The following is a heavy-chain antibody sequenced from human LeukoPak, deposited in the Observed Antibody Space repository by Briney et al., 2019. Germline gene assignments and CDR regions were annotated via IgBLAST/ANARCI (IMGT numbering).Heavy chain of an antibody. CDR3: ARDLTGGSSSWSSFDY. J-gene: IGHJ4*02. V-gene: IGHV3-21*01. CDR1: GFTFSSYT. Sequence: GGSLRLSCAASGFTFSSYTMNWVRQAPGKGLEWVSSITSSSSYIYYADSVKGRFTISRHNAKNSLYLQMDSLRAEDTAVYYCARDLTGGSSSWSSFDYWGQGTLVTVSS. CDR2: ITSSSSYI. D-gene: IGHD6-13*01.